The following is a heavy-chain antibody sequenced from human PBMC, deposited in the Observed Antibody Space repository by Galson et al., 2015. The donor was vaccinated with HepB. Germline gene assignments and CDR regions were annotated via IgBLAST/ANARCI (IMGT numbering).Heavy chain of an antibody. CDR1: GFSLSTSGVG. Sequence: PALVKPTQTLTLTCTFSGFSLSTSGVGVGWIRKPPGRALEWLALIYWNDDKRYSPSLKSRLTITKDTSKNQVVLTMTNMDPVDTATYYCAHRRGEWLGNYYYYGMDVWGQGTTVTVSS. CDR2: IYWNDDK. CDR3: AHRRGEWLGNYYYYGMDV. J-gene: IGHJ6*02. V-gene: IGHV2-5*01. D-gene: IGHD6-19*01.